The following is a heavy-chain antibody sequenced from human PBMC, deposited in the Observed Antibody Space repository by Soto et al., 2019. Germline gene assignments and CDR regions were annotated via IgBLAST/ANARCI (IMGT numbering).Heavy chain of an antibody. CDR3: ARVVATVAGPYGMDV. V-gene: IGHV1-18*01. Sequence: QVQLVQSGAEVKKPGASVKVSCRASGYTFTSYVISWVRQAPGQGLEWMGWISAYNGNTNFAQKLQGRVTMTTDTATSIAYMELRSLRSDATAVYYCARVVATVAGPYGMDVWGQGTTVTVSS. CDR1: GYTFTSYV. D-gene: IGHD6-19*01. CDR2: ISAYNGNT. J-gene: IGHJ6*02.